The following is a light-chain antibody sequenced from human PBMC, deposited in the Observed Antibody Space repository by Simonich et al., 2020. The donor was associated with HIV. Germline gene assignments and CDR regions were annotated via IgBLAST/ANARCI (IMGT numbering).Light chain of an antibody. Sequence: QSVLTQPPSASGTPGQRVTISCSGSSPNIGRNYVYWYQQLPGTAPKLLSYRNNQRPSGVPDRFSGSRSGTSASLAISGLRSEDEADYYCAAWDDSLSGVVFGGGTKLTVL. V-gene: IGLV1-47*01. CDR3: AAWDDSLSGVV. CDR2: RNN. CDR1: SPNIGRNY. J-gene: IGLJ2*01.